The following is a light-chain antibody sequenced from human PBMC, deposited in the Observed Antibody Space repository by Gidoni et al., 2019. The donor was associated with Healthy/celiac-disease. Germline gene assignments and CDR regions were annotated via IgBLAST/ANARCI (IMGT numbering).Light chain of an antibody. V-gene: IGKV3-15*01. J-gene: IGKJ4*01. CDR3: QQYNNWPPST. CDR1: QSVSSN. CDR2: CAS. Sequence: EIVMTQSPATLSVSPGERATLSCRASQSVSSNLAWYQQKPGQAPRLLIYCASTRATGIPARFSGSGSGTEFTLTISSLQSEDFAVYYCQQYNNWPPSTFGGGPKVEIK.